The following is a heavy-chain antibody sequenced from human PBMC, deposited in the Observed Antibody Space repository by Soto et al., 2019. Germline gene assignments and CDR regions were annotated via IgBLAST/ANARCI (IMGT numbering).Heavy chain of an antibody. Sequence: LSLPFAISGFSISSGGYYWSWIPEDPGNGLEWIGYIYYSGSTYYNPSLKSRVTISIDTSKNDFSLNLSSVTAADTAVYYCARRYSNSGDGFDYWGQGNLVTAS. CDR1: GFSISSGGYY. D-gene: IGHD4-4*01. CDR3: ARRYSNSGDGFDY. CDR2: IYYSGST. V-gene: IGHV4-31*11. J-gene: IGHJ4*02.